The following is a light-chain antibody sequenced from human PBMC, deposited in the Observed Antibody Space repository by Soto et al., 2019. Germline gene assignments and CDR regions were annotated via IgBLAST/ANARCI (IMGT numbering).Light chain of an antibody. CDR2: DTS. CDR1: QTLSNSF. J-gene: IGKJ1*01. Sequence: EIVLTQSPGTLSLSPGERATLSCRASQTLSNSFIAWYQQKPGQAPRLLIYDTSSRATGVPDRYSASGSGTDFTLTISSLEPEDFAVYYCQQRSDWPWTFGQGTKVDIK. V-gene: IGKV3D-20*02. CDR3: QQRSDWPWT.